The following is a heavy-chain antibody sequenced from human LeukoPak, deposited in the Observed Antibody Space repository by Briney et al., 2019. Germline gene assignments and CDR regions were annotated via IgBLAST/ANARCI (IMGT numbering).Heavy chain of an antibody. V-gene: IGHV4-34*01. J-gene: IGHJ4*02. D-gene: IGHD6-19*01. CDR1: GGSFSGYY. Sequence: SETLSLTCAVYGGSFSGYYRSWIRQPPGKGLEWIGEINHSGSTNYNPSLKSRVTISVDTPKNQFSLKLSSVTAADTAVYYCARHRDYGSGWYGFDYWGQGSLVTVSS. CDR2: INHSGST. CDR3: ARHRDYGSGWYGFDY.